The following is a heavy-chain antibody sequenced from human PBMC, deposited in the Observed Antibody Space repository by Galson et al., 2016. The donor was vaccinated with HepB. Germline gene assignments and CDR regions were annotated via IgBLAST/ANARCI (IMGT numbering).Heavy chain of an antibody. CDR2: IVPIFGTA. Sequence: SVKVSCKASGGTFNSYAITWVRQAPGQGLEWMGGIVPIFGTANYAQKFQGRVTITADESTSTAYMELSSLRSEDTAVYYCARDLSTAVSGTKYLPIYVSWGQGTLVTVSS. CDR3: ARDLSTAVSGTKYLPIYVS. V-gene: IGHV1-69*13. J-gene: IGHJ4*02. CDR1: GGTFNSYA. D-gene: IGHD6-19*01.